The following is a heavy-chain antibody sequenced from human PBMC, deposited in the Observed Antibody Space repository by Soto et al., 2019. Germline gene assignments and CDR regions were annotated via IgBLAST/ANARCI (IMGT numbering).Heavy chain of an antibody. CDR2: VYHTGRT. D-gene: IGHD3-3*01. CDR1: GGSFKSGSYS. Sequence: SETLSLTCTVSGGSFKSGSYSWSWIRQPPGKGLEWIGYVYHTGRTSYNPSLKSRVSISMDTSKNQFSPNLDSVTAADTAVYFCARDFAYFDSWGQGTLVTVSS. V-gene: IGHV4-61*01. CDR3: ARDFAYFDS. J-gene: IGHJ4*02.